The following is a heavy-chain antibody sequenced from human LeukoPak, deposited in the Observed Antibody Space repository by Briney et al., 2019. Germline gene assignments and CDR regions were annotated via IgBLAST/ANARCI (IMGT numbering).Heavy chain of an antibody. CDR2: IWYDGSEK. Sequence: GGSLRLSCAASGFTFSSFGMHWVRQAPGKGLEWVAVIWYDGSEKFYADSVKGRFTISKDNSKNTLYLQMNSLRVEDTAAYYCARGGNAFDTWGQGTVVTVSS. J-gene: IGHJ3*02. CDR3: ARGGNAFDT. CDR1: GFTFSSFG. V-gene: IGHV3-33*01.